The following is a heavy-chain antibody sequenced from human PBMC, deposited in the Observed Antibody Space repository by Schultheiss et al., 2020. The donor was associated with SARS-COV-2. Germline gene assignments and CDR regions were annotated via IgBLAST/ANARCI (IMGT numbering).Heavy chain of an antibody. V-gene: IGHV4-34*01. J-gene: IGHJ3*02. CDR2: INHSGST. Sequence: SETLSLTCAVNNGSFTGYYWDWFRQPPGKGLEWIGEINHSGSTNYNPSLESRVTFSVDTSKNQVSLRLSSVTAADTAVYYCARFYLLLDAFDIWGQGTMVTVSS. CDR1: NGSFTGYY. D-gene: IGHD3-22*01. CDR3: ARFYLLLDAFDI.